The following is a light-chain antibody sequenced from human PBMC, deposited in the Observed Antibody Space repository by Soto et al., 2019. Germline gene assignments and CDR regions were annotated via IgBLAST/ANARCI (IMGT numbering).Light chain of an antibody. CDR3: QQRSNWPPT. Sequence: EIVLTQSPATLSLSPEERATLSCRASQSVSSYLAWYQQKPGQAPRLLIYDASNRATGIPARFSGSGSGTDFTLTICSLEPEDFAVYYCQQRSNWPPTFGPGTKVDIK. J-gene: IGKJ3*01. CDR2: DAS. CDR1: QSVSSY. V-gene: IGKV3-11*01.